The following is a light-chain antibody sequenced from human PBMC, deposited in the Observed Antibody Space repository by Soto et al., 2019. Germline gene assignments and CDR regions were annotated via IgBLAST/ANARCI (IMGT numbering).Light chain of an antibody. V-gene: IGKV3-20*01. J-gene: IGKJ1*01. CDR2: GAS. CDR1: QSVSSD. Sequence: EIVMTQSPATLSVSPGARAPLSGMASQSVSSDLAWYQNNPGQAHRLLIYGASSRATGIPDRFSGSGSGTDFTLTISRLEPEEFAVYYCKQYGSSPWTVGKGTKVDI. CDR3: KQYGSSPWT.